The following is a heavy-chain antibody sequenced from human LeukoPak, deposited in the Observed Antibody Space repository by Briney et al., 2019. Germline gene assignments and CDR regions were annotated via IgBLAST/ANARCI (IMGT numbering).Heavy chain of an antibody. CDR1: GFTFDDYN. Sequence: GGSLRLSCAASGFTFDDYNMHWVRQAPGKGLEWVALITWNGDSTYYADSVEGRFTISRDNSKNSLYLQMNSLRTEDTALYYCAKDKWLRGYYYYYMDVWGKGTTVTVSS. CDR3: AKDKWLRGYYYYYMDV. D-gene: IGHD5-12*01. V-gene: IGHV3-43*01. CDR2: ITWNGDST. J-gene: IGHJ6*03.